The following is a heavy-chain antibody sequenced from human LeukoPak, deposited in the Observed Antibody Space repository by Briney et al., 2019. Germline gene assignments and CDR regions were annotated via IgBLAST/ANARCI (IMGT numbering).Heavy chain of an antibody. CDR1: GFTFSSYS. Sequence: PGGSLRLSCAASGFTFSSYSMNWVRQAPGKGLEWVSYISSSSSTIYYADSVKGRFTISRDNAKNSLYLQMNSLRAEDTAVYYCARDFVYYYDSSGLFDYWGQGTLVTVSS. CDR2: ISSSSSTI. D-gene: IGHD3-22*01. J-gene: IGHJ4*02. CDR3: ARDFVYYYDSSGLFDY. V-gene: IGHV3-48*01.